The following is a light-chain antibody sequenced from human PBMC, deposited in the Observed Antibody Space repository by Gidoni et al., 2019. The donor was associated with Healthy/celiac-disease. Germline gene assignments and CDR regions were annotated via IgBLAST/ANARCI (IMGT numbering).Light chain of an antibody. CDR2: GNS. CDR1: SSNIGAGYD. V-gene: IGLV1-40*01. Sequence: QSVLTQPHSVSAAPGPRVTISCTGSSSNIGAGYDVHWYQQLPGTAPKLLIYGNSNRPSGVPDRFSGSKSGTSASLAITGLQAEDEADYYCQSYDSSLSGWVFGGGTKLTVL. J-gene: IGLJ3*02. CDR3: QSYDSSLSGWV.